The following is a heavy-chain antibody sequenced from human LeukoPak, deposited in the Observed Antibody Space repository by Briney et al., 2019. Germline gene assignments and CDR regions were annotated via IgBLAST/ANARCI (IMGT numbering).Heavy chain of an antibody. D-gene: IGHD3-22*01. CDR3: ARDNYDSSTPYYFDN. CDR1: DFTFSTYA. J-gene: IGHJ4*02. Sequence: GGSLRLSCAASDFTFSTYAMNWVRQAPGKGLEWVSYISSSSSTIYYADSVKGRFTISRDNAKNSLYLQMNSLRAEDTAVYYCARDNYDSSTPYYFDNWGQGTLVTVSS. CDR2: ISSSSSTI. V-gene: IGHV3-48*04.